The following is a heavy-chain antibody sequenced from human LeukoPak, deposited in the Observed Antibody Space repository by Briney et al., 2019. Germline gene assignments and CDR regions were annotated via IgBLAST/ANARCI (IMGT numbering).Heavy chain of an antibody. CDR3: ARERLGGSYYRPVEY. V-gene: IGHV4-61*02. J-gene: IGHJ4*02. CDR1: GGPISSGSYY. CDR2: IYTTGST. Sequence: SQTLSLTCTVSGGPISSGSYYWSWIRQPAGKGLEWIGRIYTTGSTNYNPSLKSRVTISLDTSKNQFSLKLSSVSAEDTALYYCARERLGGSYYRPVEYWGQGTLVTVSS. D-gene: IGHD1-26*01.